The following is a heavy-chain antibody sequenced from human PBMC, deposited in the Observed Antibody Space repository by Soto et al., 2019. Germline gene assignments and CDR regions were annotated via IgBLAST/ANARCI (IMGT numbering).Heavy chain of an antibody. CDR1: GGSISSYY. V-gene: IGHV4-59*01. CDR3: ARDMGTTVTYYYGMDA. CDR2: IYYSGST. Sequence: LSLTCTVSGGSISSYYWSWIRQPPGKGLEWIGYIYYSGSTNYNPSLKSRVTISVDTSKNQFSLKLSSVTAADTAVYYCARDMGTTVTYYYGMDAWGQGTTVTVSS. J-gene: IGHJ6*02. D-gene: IGHD4-4*01.